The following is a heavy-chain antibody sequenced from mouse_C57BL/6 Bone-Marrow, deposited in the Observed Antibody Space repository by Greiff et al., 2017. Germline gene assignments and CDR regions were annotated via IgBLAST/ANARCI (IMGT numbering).Heavy chain of an antibody. CDR1: GFTFSSYG. CDR2: ISSGGSYT. Sequence: EVKLLESGGDLVKPGGSLKLSCAASGFTFSSYGMSWVRQTPDKRLEWVATISSGGSYTYYPDSVKGRFTISRYNAKKTLYLQMSSLKSEDTAMYYCARLTTVVDAMDYWGQGTSVTVSS. J-gene: IGHJ4*01. D-gene: IGHD1-1*01. CDR3: ARLTTVVDAMDY. V-gene: IGHV5-6*01.